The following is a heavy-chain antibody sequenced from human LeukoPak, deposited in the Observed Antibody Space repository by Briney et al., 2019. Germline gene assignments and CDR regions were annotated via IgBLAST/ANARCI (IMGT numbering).Heavy chain of an antibody. V-gene: IGHV5-51*01. CDR3: ARVRSGDYSEDAFDI. CDR1: GYSFTSSW. D-gene: IGHD1-26*01. Sequence: GESLKISCKGSGYSFTSSWIGWVRQMPGKGLDWMGIIYPGDSDSRYSASFQGQVTISADKSSRIAYLQWSSLKASDTAMYYCARVRSGDYSEDAFDIWGRGTMVTVSS. CDR2: IYPGDSDS. J-gene: IGHJ3*02.